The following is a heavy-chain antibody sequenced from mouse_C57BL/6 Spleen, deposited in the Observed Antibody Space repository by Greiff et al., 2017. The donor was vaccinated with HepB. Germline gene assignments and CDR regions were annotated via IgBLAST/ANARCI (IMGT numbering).Heavy chain of an antibody. V-gene: IGHV5-17*01. Sequence: EVKLMESGGGLVKPGGSLKLSCAASGFTFSDYGMHWVRQAPEKGLEWVAYISSGSSTIYYADTVKGRFTISRDNAKNTLFLQMTSLRSEDTAMYYCARRIYHYYAMDYWGQGTSVTVSS. CDR3: ARRIYHYYAMDY. J-gene: IGHJ4*01. CDR2: ISSGSSTI. D-gene: IGHD2-3*01. CDR1: GFTFSDYG.